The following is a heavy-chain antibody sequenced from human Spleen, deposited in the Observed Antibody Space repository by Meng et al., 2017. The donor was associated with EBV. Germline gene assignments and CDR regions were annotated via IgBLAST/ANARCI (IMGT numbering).Heavy chain of an antibody. J-gene: IGHJ4*02. CDR3: ARLWFGDYVELGGFDY. CDR1: GGAIISYY. CDR2: IYNSGSI. Sequence: QAPPQGAGHGLVKPSEPLSLPCTVSGGAIISYYWSLIRQPPGKGLEWIGYIYNSGSINSNPSLKSRVTISIDTSKNYFSLELSSVTAADTAVYYCARLWFGDYVELGGFDYWGQGALVTVSS. V-gene: IGHV4-59*12. D-gene: IGHD3-10*01.